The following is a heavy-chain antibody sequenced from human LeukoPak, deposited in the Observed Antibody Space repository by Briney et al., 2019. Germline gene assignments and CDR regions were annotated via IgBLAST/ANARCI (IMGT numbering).Heavy chain of an antibody. V-gene: IGHV3-30*04. CDR2: ILHDGSNK. Sequence: GGSLRLSCAASGFTFSSYAMHWVRQAPGKGLEWVAVILHDGSNKYYADSVKGRFTISRDSSKNTLSLQMNSLKTEDTAVYYCTVYDDYRFDPWGQGTLVTVSS. CDR3: TVYDDYRFDP. CDR1: GFTFSSYA. D-gene: IGHD4-17*01. J-gene: IGHJ5*02.